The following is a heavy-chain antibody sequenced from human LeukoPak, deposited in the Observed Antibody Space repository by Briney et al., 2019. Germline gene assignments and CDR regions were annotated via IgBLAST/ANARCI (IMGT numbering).Heavy chain of an antibody. CDR3: ARDGPGIDY. D-gene: IGHD3-10*01. J-gene: IGHJ4*02. CDR1: GYTFTSYG. Sequence: ASVKVSCKASGYTFTSYGISWVRQAPGQGLEWMGWISAYNGNTNYAQKFQGRVTMTRDTSTSTVYMDLSSLRSEDTAVYYCARDGPGIDYWGQGTLVTVSS. V-gene: IGHV1-18*01. CDR2: ISAYNGNT.